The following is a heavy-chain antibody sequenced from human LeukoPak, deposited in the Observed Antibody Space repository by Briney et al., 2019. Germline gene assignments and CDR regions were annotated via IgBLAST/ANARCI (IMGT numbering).Heavy chain of an antibody. J-gene: IGHJ4*02. Sequence: PGGSLRLSCAASGFTFSSYAMNWVRQAPGKGLDWVSSLTGSGRDTYYTDSVKGRFTISRDNSKNTLYLQMNSLRPDDTAVYYCAKIAATDPIDFWGQGTLVTVSS. V-gene: IGHV3-23*01. CDR3: AKIAATDPIDF. CDR1: GFTFSSYA. CDR2: LTGSGRDT. D-gene: IGHD6-13*01.